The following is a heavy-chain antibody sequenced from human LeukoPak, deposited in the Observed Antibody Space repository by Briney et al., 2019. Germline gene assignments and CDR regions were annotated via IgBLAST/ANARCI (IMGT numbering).Heavy chain of an antibody. CDR1: GFTFSSYA. CDR3: ARDHGYSGYDYFDY. V-gene: IGHV3-30-3*01. D-gene: IGHD5-12*01. Sequence: GGSLRLSCAASGFTFSSYAMHWVRQAPGKGLEWVAVISYDGSNKYYADSVKGRFTISRDNSKNTLYLQMNSLRAEDTAVYYCARDHGYSGYDYFDYWGQGTLVTVSS. J-gene: IGHJ4*02. CDR2: ISYDGSNK.